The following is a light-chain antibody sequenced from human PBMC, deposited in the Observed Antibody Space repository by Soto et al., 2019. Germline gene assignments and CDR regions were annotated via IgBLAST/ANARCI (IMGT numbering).Light chain of an antibody. V-gene: IGKV3-20*01. J-gene: IGKJ3*01. CDR1: QSVSDSS. Sequence: EIALTRSPGTLSLSPGERATLSCRASQSVSDSSLAWYQQTPGQAPRLLIFDASNRATGIPDRFSGSGSGTEFTLTISRLDPEDFARYYCQQYGASPYTFGPGTKVDIK. CDR3: QQYGASPYT. CDR2: DAS.